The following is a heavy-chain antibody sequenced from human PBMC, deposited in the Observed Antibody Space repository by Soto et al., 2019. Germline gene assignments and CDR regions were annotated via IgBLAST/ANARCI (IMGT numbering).Heavy chain of an antibody. CDR1: GFSLTTSGMG. CDR3: AHSRIGEYDY. V-gene: IGHV2-5*02. D-gene: IGHD3-3*01. J-gene: IGHJ4*02. CDR2: IYWDDDK. Sequence: QITLKESGPTLVKPTQTLTLTCTFSGFSLTTSGMGVGWIRQPPGKALEWLAHIYWDDDKRYSPSLKSRLSITKDTSKNQVVLTMTNMALVDTATYYCAHSRIGEYDYWGQGTLVTVSS.